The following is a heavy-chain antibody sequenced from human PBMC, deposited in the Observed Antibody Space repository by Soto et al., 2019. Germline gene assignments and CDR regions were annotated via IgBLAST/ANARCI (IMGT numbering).Heavy chain of an antibody. CDR2: IYYSGST. D-gene: IGHD6-13*01. J-gene: IGHJ6*02. CDR3: ARFGSSFYYYYYGMDV. V-gene: IGHV4-59*12. CDR1: GGSISSYY. Sequence: NPSDTLSLTCTVSGGSISSYYWSWIRQPPGKGLEWIGYIYYSGSTNYNPSLKSRVTTSVDTSKNQFSLKLSSVTAADTAVYYCARFGSSFYYYYYGMDVWGQGTTVTVSS.